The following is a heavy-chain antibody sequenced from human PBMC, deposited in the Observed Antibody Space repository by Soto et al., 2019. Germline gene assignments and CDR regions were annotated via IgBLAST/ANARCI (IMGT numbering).Heavy chain of an antibody. V-gene: IGHV3-30*18. J-gene: IGHJ4*02. CDR3: ANLGQYSSSLDSSWYFETRGY. D-gene: IGHD6-6*01. CDR1: GFTFSSYG. Sequence: QVQLVESGGGVVQPGRSLRLSCAASGFTFSSYGMHWVRQAPGKGLEWVAVISYDGSNKYYADSVKGRFTISRDNSKNTLYLQMNSLRAEDTAVYYCANLGQYSSSLDSSWYFETRGYWGQGTLVTVSS. CDR2: ISYDGSNK.